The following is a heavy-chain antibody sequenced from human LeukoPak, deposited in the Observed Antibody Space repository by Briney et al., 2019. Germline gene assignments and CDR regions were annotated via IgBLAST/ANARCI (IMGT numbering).Heavy chain of an antibody. CDR2: ISYDGSNK. CDR1: GFTFSSYA. V-gene: IGHV3-30*04. Sequence: GGSLRLSCAASGFTFSSYAMHWVRQAPGKGLEWVAVISYDGSNKYYADSVKGRFTISRDNSKNTLYLQMNSLRAEDTAVYYGARDYYDSSGYPDYWGQGTLVTVSS. D-gene: IGHD3-22*01. J-gene: IGHJ4*02. CDR3: ARDYYDSSGYPDY.